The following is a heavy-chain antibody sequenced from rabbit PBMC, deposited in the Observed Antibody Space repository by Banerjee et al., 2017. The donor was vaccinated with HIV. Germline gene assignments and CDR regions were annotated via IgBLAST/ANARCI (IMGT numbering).Heavy chain of an antibody. D-gene: IGHD6-1*01. CDR2: IYADSSGKT. Sequence: QEQLEESGGGLVQPGGSLTLSCTASGFTLSSYWMCSVRQAPGKGLEWIACIYADSSGKTLYASWAKGRFTISKTSSTTVTLQMTSLTAADTATNFCARGDGVYGYLDLWGPGTLVTVS. V-gene: IGHV1S45*01. J-gene: IGHJ4*01. CDR3: ARGDGVYGYLDL. CDR1: GFTLSSYW.